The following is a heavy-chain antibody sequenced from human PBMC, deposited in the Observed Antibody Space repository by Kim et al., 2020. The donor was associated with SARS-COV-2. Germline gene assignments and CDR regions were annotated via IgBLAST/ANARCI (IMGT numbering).Heavy chain of an antibody. CDR1: GGSLSGNY. V-gene: IGHV4-34*01. D-gene: IGHD3-16*01. Sequence: SETLFLTCGVFGGSLSGNYWSWIRQTPGKGLEWIGEVNHSGFTNYNPALKRRVTVSVDPSKNQFSLKWTSVTATDTAVYYCARRNSDGYVYFDFWGQGTRVTVSS. J-gene: IGHJ4*02. CDR2: VNHSGFT. CDR3: ARRNSDGYVYFDF.